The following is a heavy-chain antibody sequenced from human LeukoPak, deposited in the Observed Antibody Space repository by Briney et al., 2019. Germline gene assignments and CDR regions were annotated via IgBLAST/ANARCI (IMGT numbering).Heavy chain of an antibody. J-gene: IGHJ5*02. V-gene: IGHV4-31*03. CDR3: ARIGRYCSGGSCYSAWFDP. CDR2: IYYSGST. D-gene: IGHD2-15*01. CDR1: GGSTSSGGYY. Sequence: SETLSLTCTVSGGSTSSGGYYWSWIRQHPGKGLEWIGYIYYSGSTYYNPSLKSRVTISVDTSKNQFSLKLSSVTAADTAVYYCARIGRYCSGGSCYSAWFDPWGQGTLVTVSS.